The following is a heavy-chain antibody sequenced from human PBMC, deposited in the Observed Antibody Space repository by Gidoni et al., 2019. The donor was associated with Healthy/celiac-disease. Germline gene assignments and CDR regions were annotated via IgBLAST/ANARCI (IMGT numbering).Heavy chain of an antibody. D-gene: IGHD4-17*01. Sequence: QVQLQESGPGLVKPSETLSLTCTVSGGSISSYYWRWIRQPPGKGLEWIGYIYYSGSTNYNPSLKSRVTISVDTSKNQFSLKLSSVTAADTAVYYCAGYRPNDYGDYEIDYWGQGTLVTVSS. V-gene: IGHV4-59*08. J-gene: IGHJ4*02. CDR3: AGYRPNDYGDYEIDY. CDR2: IYYSGST. CDR1: GGSISSYY.